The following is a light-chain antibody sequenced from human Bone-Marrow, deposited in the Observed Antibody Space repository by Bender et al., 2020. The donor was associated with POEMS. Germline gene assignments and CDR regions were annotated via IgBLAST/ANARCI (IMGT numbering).Light chain of an antibody. Sequence: HSALTQPASVSGSPGQSITISCTGTSSDVGGYNHVSWYQQSPGKAPKLILYDVTTRPSGVSHRFSGSKSGTTASLTISGLRTEDEADYYCTSYTTISLYVFGTGTKVTVL. CDR2: DVT. CDR1: SSDVGGYNH. V-gene: IGLV2-14*01. CDR3: TSYTTISLYV. J-gene: IGLJ1*01.